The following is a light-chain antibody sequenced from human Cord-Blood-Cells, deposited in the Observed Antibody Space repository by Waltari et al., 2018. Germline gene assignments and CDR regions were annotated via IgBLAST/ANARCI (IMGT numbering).Light chain of an antibody. CDR3: QQYNSYAGT. Sequence: DIQMTQSPSTLSASVGDRVTITCRASQSISSWLAWYQQKPGKAPKLLIYKASSLESGVPSRFSGSGSWTEFTLTISSLQPDDFATYYCQQYNSYAGTVGQGTKVEIK. J-gene: IGKJ1*01. V-gene: IGKV1-5*03. CDR1: QSISSW. CDR2: KAS.